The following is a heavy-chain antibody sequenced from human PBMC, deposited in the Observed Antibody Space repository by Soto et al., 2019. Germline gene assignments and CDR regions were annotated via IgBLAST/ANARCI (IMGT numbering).Heavy chain of an antibody. D-gene: IGHD1-26*01. V-gene: IGHV3-15*07. CDR3: TTESGYYYYGMYV. CDR2: IKSKTDGGTT. J-gene: IGHJ6*02. Sequence: EVQLVESGGGLVKPGGSLRLSCAASGFTFSNAWMNWVRQAPGQGLEWVGRIKSKTDGGTTDYAAPVKGRFIISRDDSKNTLYLQMNSLKTEDTAVYYCTTESGYYYYGMYVWGQGTTVTV. CDR1: GFTFSNAW.